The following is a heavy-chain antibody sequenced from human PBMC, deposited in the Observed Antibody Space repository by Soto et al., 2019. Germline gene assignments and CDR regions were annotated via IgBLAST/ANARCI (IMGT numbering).Heavy chain of an antibody. CDR3: ARVRQLVGYFYYYMDV. J-gene: IGHJ6*03. V-gene: IGHV1-18*01. CDR2: IRAYNGNT. D-gene: IGHD6-6*01. CDR1: GYRNSDDG. Sequence: ALVKVACKAAGYRNSDDGSTWGRKKKKKGLEWMGWIRAYNGNTHYTERLQGRVTMTTDTSTSTAYMELRGLRSDDSAVYYCARVRQLVGYFYYYMDVWGNGTTVTVSS.